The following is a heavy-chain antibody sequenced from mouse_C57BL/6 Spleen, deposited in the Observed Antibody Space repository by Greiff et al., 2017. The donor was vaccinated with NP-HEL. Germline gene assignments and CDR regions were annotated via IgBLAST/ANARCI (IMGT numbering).Heavy chain of an antibody. D-gene: IGHD1-1*01. J-gene: IGHJ2*01. CDR3: AREGNYYYGSRSFDY. Sequence: QVQLKESGAELVRPGSSVKLSCKASGYTFTSYWMHWVKQRPIQGLEWIGNIDPSDSETHYNQKFKDKATLTVDKSSSTAYMQLSSLTSEDSAVYYCAREGNYYYGSRSFDYWGQGTTLTVSS. V-gene: IGHV1-52*01. CDR2: IDPSDSET. CDR1: GYTFTSYW.